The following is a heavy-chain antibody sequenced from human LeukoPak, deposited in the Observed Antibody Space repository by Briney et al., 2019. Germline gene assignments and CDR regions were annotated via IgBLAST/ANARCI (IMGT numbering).Heavy chain of an antibody. V-gene: IGHV4-59*08. D-gene: IGHD3-10*01. J-gene: IGHJ4*02. CDR1: GGSISSYY. Sequence: SETLSLTCTVSGGSISSYYWSWIRQPPGKGLEWIGHMYYSGNTDYNPSLKSRVTISIDTSKNQFSLKLSSVTAADTAVYYCARRNYGSGTYDYWGQGTLVTASS. CDR3: ARRNYGSGTYDY. CDR2: MYYSGNT.